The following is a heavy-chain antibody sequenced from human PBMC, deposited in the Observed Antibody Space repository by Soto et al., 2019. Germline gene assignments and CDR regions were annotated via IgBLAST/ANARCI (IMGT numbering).Heavy chain of an antibody. Sequence: SETLSLTCDVSGDTISTGGYTWAWIRQPPGKALEWIGHTYHSGNPYYNPSLKSRVTISVDTSKNQFSLKLSSVTAADTAIYYCARGYGRNFDYWGQGTLVTVSS. CDR3: ARGYGRNFDY. J-gene: IGHJ4*02. CDR2: TYHSGNP. V-gene: IGHV4-30-2*01. CDR1: GDTISTGGYT. D-gene: IGHD5-18*01.